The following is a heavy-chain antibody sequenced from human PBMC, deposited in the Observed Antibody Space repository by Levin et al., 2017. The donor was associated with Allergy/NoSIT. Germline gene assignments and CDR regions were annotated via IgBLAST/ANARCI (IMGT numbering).Heavy chain of an antibody. D-gene: IGHD5-24*01. J-gene: IGHJ4*02. CDR2: IYYSGST. CDR1: GGSISSYY. V-gene: IGHV4-59*01. Sequence: GSLRLSCTVSGGSISSYYWSWIRQPPGKGLEWIGYIYYSGSTNYNPSLKSRVTISVDTSKNQFSLKLSSVTAADTAVYYCARGRDGYNYFDYWGQGTLVTVSS. CDR3: ARGRDGYNYFDY.